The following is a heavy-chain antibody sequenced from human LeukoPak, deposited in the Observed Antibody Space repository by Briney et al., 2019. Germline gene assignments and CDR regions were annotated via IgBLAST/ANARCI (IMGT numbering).Heavy chain of an antibody. CDR2: INTGNGNT. J-gene: IGHJ6*02. D-gene: IGHD6-13*01. V-gene: IGHV1-3*04. CDR3: ASVSSSWSLSGMDV. Sequence: GASVKVSCKASGYTFTSHSMHWVRQAPGQRLEWMGWINTGNGNTKYSQKFQGRVTVTRDTSASTAYMELSSLRSEDTAVYYCASVSSSWSLSGMDVWGQGTTVTVSS. CDR1: GYTFTSHS.